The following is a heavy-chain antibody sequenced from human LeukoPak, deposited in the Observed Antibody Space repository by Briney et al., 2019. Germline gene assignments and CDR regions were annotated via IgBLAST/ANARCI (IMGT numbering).Heavy chain of an antibody. CDR2: IKSKTDGGTT. J-gene: IGHJ4*02. CDR3: TTALSISATGTSFDY. D-gene: IGHD6-13*01. CDR1: GFTFSNAW. Sequence: GGSLRLSCAASGFTFSNAWMSWVRQSPGKGLEWVGRIKSKTDGGTTDYAAPVKARFIISRDDSKNTLYLQMNSLKTEDTAVYYCTTALSISATGTSFDYWGQGTRVTVSS. V-gene: IGHV3-15*01.